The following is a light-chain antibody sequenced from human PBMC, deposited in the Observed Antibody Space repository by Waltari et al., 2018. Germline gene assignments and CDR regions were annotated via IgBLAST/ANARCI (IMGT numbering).Light chain of an antibody. CDR2: EDT. Sequence: QPALTQPASVSGSPGQSITIPRPGTNSAAGTYNLVPLYQQHPGRAPKLMIYEDTKRPSGVSNRFSGSKSGNTASLTSAGLQAEDEADYYCCSYAGSGTWVFGGGTKVTVL. CDR1: NSAAGTYNL. CDR3: CSYAGSGTWV. J-gene: IGLJ3*02. V-gene: IGLV2-23*01.